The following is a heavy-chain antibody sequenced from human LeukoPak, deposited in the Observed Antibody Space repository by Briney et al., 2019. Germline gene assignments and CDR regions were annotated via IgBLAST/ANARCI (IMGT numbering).Heavy chain of an antibody. CDR3: ARDPPYYDSSGYYYDH. V-gene: IGHV3-21*01. J-gene: IGHJ5*02. CDR1: GFTFSTYS. Sequence: PGGSLRLSCAASGFTFSTYSMNWVRQAPGKGLEWVSSISGSSIYIYYADSVKGRFTISRDNAKNSLYLQMNSLRAEDTAVYYCARDPPYYDSSGYYYDHWGQGTLVTVSS. CDR2: ISGSSIYI. D-gene: IGHD3-22*01.